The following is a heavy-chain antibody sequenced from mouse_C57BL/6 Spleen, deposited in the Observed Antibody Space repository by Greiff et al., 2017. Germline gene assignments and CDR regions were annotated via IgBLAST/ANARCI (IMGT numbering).Heavy chain of an antibody. D-gene: IGHD1-1*01. CDR3: ARERSYYGSSPWFAY. V-gene: IGHV1-64*01. CDR1: GYTFTSYW. CDR2: IHPNSGST. J-gene: IGHJ3*01. Sequence: QVQLQQPGAELVKPGASVQLSCKASGYTFTSYWMHWVKQRPGQGLEWIGMIHPNSGSTNYNEKFKSKATLTVDKSSSTAYMQLSSLTSEDSAVYYCARERSYYGSSPWFAYWGQGTLVTVSA.